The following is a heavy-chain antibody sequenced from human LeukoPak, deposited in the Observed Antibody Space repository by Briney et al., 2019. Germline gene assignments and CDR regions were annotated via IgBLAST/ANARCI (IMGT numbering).Heavy chain of an antibody. CDR2: IYYSGST. CDR1: GGSISSHY. CDR3: ARDGQTLDIVLMVPGGGGWFDP. J-gene: IGHJ5*02. Sequence: SETLSLTCTVSGGSISSHYWSWIRQPPGKGLEWIGYIYYSGSTNYNPSLKSRVTISVDTSKNQFSLKLSSVTAADTAVYYCARDGQTLDIVLMVPGGGGWFDPWGQGTLVTVSS. D-gene: IGHD2-8*01. V-gene: IGHV4-59*11.